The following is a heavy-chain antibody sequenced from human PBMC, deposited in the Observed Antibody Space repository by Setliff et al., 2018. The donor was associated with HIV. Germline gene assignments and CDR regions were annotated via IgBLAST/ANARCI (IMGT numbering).Heavy chain of an antibody. J-gene: IGHJ6*02. V-gene: IGHV4-59*11. Sequence: PSETLSLTCTVSGDSISSHYWSWIRQPPGKGLEWIGTLYFGGSTSYNSSLKGRVTISAATSKNVFSLNLTSVTAADTAVYYCARPVSKNFYGLDVWGLGTTVTVSS. CDR3: ARPVSKNFYGLDV. CDR1: GDSISSHY. CDR2: LYFGGST.